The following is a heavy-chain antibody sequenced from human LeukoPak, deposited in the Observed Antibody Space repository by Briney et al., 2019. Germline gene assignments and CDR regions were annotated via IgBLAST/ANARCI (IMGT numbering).Heavy chain of an antibody. Sequence: PGGSLRLSCAASGFTFSSNYMSWVRQAPGKGLEWVSVIYSGGSTYYADSVKGRFTISRDNSKNTLYLQMNSLRAEDTAVYYCARHPGYSSGWSQDWYFDLWGRGTLVTVSS. V-gene: IGHV3-66*04. CDR2: IYSGGST. J-gene: IGHJ2*01. D-gene: IGHD6-19*01. CDR3: ARHPGYSSGWSQDWYFDL. CDR1: GFTFSSNY.